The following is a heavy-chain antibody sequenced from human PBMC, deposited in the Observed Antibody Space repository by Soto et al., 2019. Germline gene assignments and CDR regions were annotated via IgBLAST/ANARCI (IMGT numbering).Heavy chain of an antibody. CDR1: EFPFSIYT. Sequence: EVQLLESGGGLVQPGGSLRLSCAASEFPFSIYTMTWVRQAPGKGLEWVSTISNNGGDTKYADSVKGRFAISRDNSKNTLFLQMNSLRIEDTAMYYCVQGGWLDYFGQGTLVTVSS. D-gene: IGHD6-19*01. CDR3: VQGGWLDY. V-gene: IGHV3-23*01. CDR2: ISNNGGDT. J-gene: IGHJ4*02.